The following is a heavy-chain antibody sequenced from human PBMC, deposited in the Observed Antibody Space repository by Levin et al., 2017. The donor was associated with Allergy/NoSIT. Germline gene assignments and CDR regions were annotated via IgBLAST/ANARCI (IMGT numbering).Heavy chain of an antibody. CDR1: GVSLSNAKMG. Sequence: ASGPTLVKPTETLTLTCTVSGVSLSNAKMGVNWIRQPPGKALEWLAHIFSNDAKSFSTSLKSRLTISKDTSKSQVVLTMTNMDPVDTATYYCARTRGDFWSGDAFDSWGQGTMVTVSS. J-gene: IGHJ3*02. CDR2: IFSNDAK. CDR3: ARTRGDFWSGDAFDS. V-gene: IGHV2-26*01. D-gene: IGHD3-3*01.